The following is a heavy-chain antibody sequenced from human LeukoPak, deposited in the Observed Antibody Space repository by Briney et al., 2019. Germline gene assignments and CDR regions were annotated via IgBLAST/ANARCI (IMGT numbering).Heavy chain of an antibody. Sequence: GGSLRLSCAASGFTFSSYAMSWVRQAPGKGLEWVSAISSSGGGTYYADSVKGRFTISRDNSKNTLWLQMNSLRAEDTAVYYCAKDRLSDYGAPTDAFDIWGQGTMVTVSS. CDR2: ISSSGGGT. D-gene: IGHD4-17*01. CDR3: AKDRLSDYGAPTDAFDI. J-gene: IGHJ3*02. V-gene: IGHV3-23*01. CDR1: GFTFSSYA.